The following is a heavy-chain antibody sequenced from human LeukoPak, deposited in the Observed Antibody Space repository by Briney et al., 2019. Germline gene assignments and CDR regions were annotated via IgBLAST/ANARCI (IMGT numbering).Heavy chain of an antibody. CDR3: AGGQTLDWLSNYFDS. D-gene: IGHD3-3*01. CDR1: GSSISSSLYY. J-gene: IGHJ4*02. V-gene: IGHV4-39*01. Sequence: SETLSLTCTVSGSSISSSLYYWGWIRQPPGKGLEWVGSIYYGANTYYNPSLKSRLTISVDTSKNQLSLKLRSVTAADTALYFCAGGQTLDWLSNYFDSWGQGSLVIVSS. CDR2: IYYGANT.